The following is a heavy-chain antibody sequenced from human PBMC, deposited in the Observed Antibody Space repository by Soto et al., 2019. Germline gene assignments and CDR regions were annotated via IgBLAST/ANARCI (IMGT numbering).Heavy chain of an antibody. CDR3: ARGTDSSSWEGYYYYYYGMDV. CDR1: GGSFSGYY. V-gene: IGHV4-34*01. D-gene: IGHD6-13*01. CDR2: INHSGST. Sequence: QVQLQQWGAGLLKPSETLSLTCAVYGGSFSGYYWSWIRQPPGKGLEWIGEINHSGSTNYNPSLNSRVTISVDTSKNQFSLKLSSVTAADTAVYYCARGTDSSSWEGYYYYYYGMDVWGQGTTVTVSS. J-gene: IGHJ6*02.